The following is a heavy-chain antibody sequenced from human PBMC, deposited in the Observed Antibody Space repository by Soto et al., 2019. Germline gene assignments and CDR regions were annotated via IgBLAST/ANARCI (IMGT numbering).Heavy chain of an antibody. Sequence: XGSLALTCRVCGGCVSSYLRNRLRQPPGKGLEWIGYIYDDGTTDYNPSLKSRVTILLDMSKNQFSLKLSSVTAADTAVYYCVYSRSAIYGDALDVWGQRTMVTVSS. V-gene: IGHV4-59*02. CDR3: VYSRSAIYGDALDV. CDR1: GGCVSSYL. D-gene: IGHD2-2*01. CDR2: IYDDGTT. J-gene: IGHJ3*01.